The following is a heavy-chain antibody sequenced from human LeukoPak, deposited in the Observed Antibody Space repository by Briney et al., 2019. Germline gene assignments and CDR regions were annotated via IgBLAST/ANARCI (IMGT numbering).Heavy chain of an antibody. D-gene: IGHD2-2*01. CDR2: IIPILGIA. V-gene: IGHV1-69*04. CDR3: ASAVVDPALSPFDY. Sequence: ASVKVSCKASGGTFSSYAISWVRQAPGQGLEWMGRIIPILGIANYAQRFQGRVTITADKSTSTAYMELSSLRSEYTAGYYCASAVVDPALSPFDYWAREPWSPSPQ. J-gene: IGHJ4*02. CDR1: GGTFSSYA.